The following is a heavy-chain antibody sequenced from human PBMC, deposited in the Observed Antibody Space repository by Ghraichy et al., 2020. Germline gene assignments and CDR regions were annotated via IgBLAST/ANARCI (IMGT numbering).Heavy chain of an antibody. V-gene: IGHV3-11*01. D-gene: IGHD3-16*02. CDR3: ARRYVWGSYRFDP. CDR2: ISSSGSTI. Sequence: GGSLRLSCAASGFTFSDYYMSWIRQAPGKGLEWVSYISSSGSTIYYADSVKGRFTISRDNAKNSLYLQMNSLRAEDTAVYYCARRYVWGSYRFDPWGQGTLVTVSS. CDR1: GFTFSDYY. J-gene: IGHJ5*02.